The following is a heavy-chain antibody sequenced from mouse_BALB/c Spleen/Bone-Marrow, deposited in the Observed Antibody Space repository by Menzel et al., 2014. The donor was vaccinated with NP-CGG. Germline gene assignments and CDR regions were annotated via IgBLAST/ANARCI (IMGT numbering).Heavy chain of an antibody. J-gene: IGHJ2*01. V-gene: IGHV14-3*02. Sequence: VQLQQSGAELVKPGASVKLSCTASGFNIKDTYMHWVKQRPEQGLEWIGRIDPANGNTKYDPKFQGKATITADTSSNTAYLQLSSLTSEDTAVYYCARFXYDYGGGDYWGQGTTLTVSS. CDR2: IDPANGNT. CDR3: ARFXYDYGGGDY. D-gene: IGHD2-4*01. CDR1: GFNIKDTY.